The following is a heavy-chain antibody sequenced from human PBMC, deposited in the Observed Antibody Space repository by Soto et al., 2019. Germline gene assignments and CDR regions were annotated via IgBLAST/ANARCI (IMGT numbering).Heavy chain of an antibody. J-gene: IGHJ4*02. D-gene: IGHD3-22*01. CDR1: GGSISSGDYY. Sequence: QVQLQESGPGLVKPSQTLSLTCTVSGGSISSGDYYWSWIRQPPGKGLEWIGYIYYSGSTYYNPSLKSRVTISVDTSKNQFSLKLSSVTAADTAVYYCAREGDRYYYDSSGYLDYWGQGTLVTVSS. CDR2: IYYSGST. V-gene: IGHV4-30-4*01. CDR3: AREGDRYYYDSSGYLDY.